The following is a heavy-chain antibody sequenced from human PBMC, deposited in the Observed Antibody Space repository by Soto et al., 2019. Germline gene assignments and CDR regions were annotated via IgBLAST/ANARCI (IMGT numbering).Heavy chain of an antibody. V-gene: IGHV1-69*01. CDR3: ATPLAYAMRGWDGLDV. Sequence: QVQLVQSGAEVKKPGSSVKVSCKASGGTFSSYVIGWVRQAPGQGLEWRGGIISIFGTTHYAQRFQGRVTITADESPSTAYMELSSLRSEDTAAYYCATPLAYAMRGWDGLDVWGQGTTVTVSS. D-gene: IGHD2-8*01. CDR1: GGTFSSYV. CDR2: IISIFGTT. J-gene: IGHJ6*02.